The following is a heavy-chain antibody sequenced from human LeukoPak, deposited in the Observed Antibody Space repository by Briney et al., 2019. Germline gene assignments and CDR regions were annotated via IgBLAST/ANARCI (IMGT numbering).Heavy chain of an antibody. CDR3: ARDPAVASRATFYY. CDR2: ISGSGGST. Sequence: PRGSLRLSCAASALTFSRYAMSWVRQAPGKGLEWVSAISGSGGSTYYADSVKGRFTISRDNSKNTLYLQMNSLRAEDTAVYYCARDPAVASRATFYYWGQGTLVTVSS. V-gene: IGHV3-23*01. D-gene: IGHD6-13*01. CDR1: ALTFSRYA. J-gene: IGHJ4*02.